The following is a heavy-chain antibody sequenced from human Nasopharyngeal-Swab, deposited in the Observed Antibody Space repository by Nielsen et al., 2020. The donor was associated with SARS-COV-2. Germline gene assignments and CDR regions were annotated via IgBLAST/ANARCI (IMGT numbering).Heavy chain of an antibody. CDR2: INPSAGST. CDR1: GYTFTSYY. V-gene: IGHV1-46*01. D-gene: IGHD2-2*01. J-gene: IGHJ5*02. Sequence: ASVKVSCKASGYTFTSYYIHWVRQAPGQGLEWMGIINPSAGSTSYAQKFQGRVTMTRDTSTSTVSMELSSLRSEDTAVYYCAREDIGVVPVAMGYNWFDPWGQETLVTVSS. CDR3: AREDIGVVPVAMGYNWFDP.